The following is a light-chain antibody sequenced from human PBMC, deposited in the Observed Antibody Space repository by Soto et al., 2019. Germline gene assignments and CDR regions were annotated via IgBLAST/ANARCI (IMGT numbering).Light chain of an antibody. CDR1: QSVSSTY. V-gene: IGKV3-20*01. J-gene: IGKJ1*01. CDR2: GAS. Sequence: EIVLTQSPGTLSLSPGERATLSCRASQSVSSTYLAWYQQKPGQAPRLLIYGASSRATGIPDRFSGSGSGTDFTLNIRRLEPEDFAVYYCHQKETFGQGTKVEI. CDR3: HQKET.